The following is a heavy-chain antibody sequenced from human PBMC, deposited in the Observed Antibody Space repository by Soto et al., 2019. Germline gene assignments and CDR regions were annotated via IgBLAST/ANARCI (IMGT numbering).Heavy chain of an antibody. V-gene: IGHV4-59*01. CDR2: IYYRGST. Sequence: QVQLQASGPGLVKPSETLSLTCTVSGGSINNYYWSWIRQPPGKGLEWIGYIYYRGSTNYNPSLNSRVTISVDTSKNQFPLKLSSVTTADTAVYYCAIFMGNSVAPTYFDYWGQGTLVTVSS. J-gene: IGHJ4*02. CDR3: AIFMGNSVAPTYFDY. CDR1: GGSINNYY. D-gene: IGHD5-12*01.